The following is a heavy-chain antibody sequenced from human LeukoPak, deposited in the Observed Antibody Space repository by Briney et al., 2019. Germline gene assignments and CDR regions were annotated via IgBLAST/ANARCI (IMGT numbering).Heavy chain of an antibody. J-gene: IGHJ6*03. D-gene: IGHD4-17*01. CDR3: AKVFNGDYLYYYYYMDV. Sequence: GGSLRLSCAASGFTFSDYGMTWVRQAPGKGLEGVSTSSDGGSFTYYADSVKGRFTISRDNSKNTLYLQMNSLRAEDTAVYYCAKVFNGDYLYYYYYMDVWGKGTTVTISS. CDR2: SSDGGSFT. CDR1: GFTFSDYG. V-gene: IGHV3-23*01.